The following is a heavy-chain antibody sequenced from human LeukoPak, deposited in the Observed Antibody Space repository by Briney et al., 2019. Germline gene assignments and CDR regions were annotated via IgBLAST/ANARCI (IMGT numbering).Heavy chain of an antibody. CDR3: AREAYRHPAVAGGANYFDY. D-gene: IGHD6-19*01. CDR1: GGSFSGYY. V-gene: IGHV4-59*01. Sequence: SETLSLTCAVYGGSFSGYYWSWIRQPPGKGLEWIGYIYYSGSTNYNPSLKSRVTISVDTSKNQFSLKLSSVTAADTAVYYCAREAYRHPAVAGGANYFDYWGHRTLVTVSS. J-gene: IGHJ4*01. CDR2: IYYSGST.